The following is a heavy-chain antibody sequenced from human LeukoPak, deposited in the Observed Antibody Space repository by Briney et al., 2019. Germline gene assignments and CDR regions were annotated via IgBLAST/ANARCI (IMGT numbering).Heavy chain of an antibody. CDR2: LYSGGST. Sequence: GGSLRLSCAASGFTVSRNYMSWVRQAPGKGLEWVSVLYSGGSTNYADFVKGRFTISRDNSKNTLYLQMNSQRAEDTAVYYCARVRDYYDSRGYYFEYFDHWGQGTLVTVSS. J-gene: IGHJ1*01. V-gene: IGHV3-53*01. CDR3: ARVRDYYDSRGYYFEYFDH. CDR1: GFTVSRNY. D-gene: IGHD3-22*01.